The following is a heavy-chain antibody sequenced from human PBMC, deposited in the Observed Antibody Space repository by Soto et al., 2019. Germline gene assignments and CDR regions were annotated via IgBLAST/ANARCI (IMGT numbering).Heavy chain of an antibody. CDR2: IYHSGST. CDR1: GGSISSSNW. D-gene: IGHD5-12*01. CDR3: ARFGYSGYDSLDNWFDP. Sequence: SETLSLTCAVSGGSISSSNWWSWVRQPPGKGLEWIGEIYHSGSTNYNPSLKSRVTISVDKSKNQFSLKLSSVTAADTAVYYCARFGYSGYDSLDNWFDPWGQGTLVTVSS. V-gene: IGHV4-4*02. J-gene: IGHJ5*02.